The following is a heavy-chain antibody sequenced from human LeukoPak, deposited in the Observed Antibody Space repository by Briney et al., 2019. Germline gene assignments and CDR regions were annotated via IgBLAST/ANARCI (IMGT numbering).Heavy chain of an antibody. V-gene: IGHV4-38-2*01. D-gene: IGHD1-26*01. Sequence: PSETLSLTCAVSGYSISSGYYWGWIRQPPGKGLEWIGRIYHSGSTYYNPSLKSRVTISVDTSKNQFSLKLSSVTAADTAVYYCARHGLVETTYYYYYMDVWGKGTTVTVSS. CDR2: IYHSGST. J-gene: IGHJ6*03. CDR1: GYSISSGYY. CDR3: ARHGLVETTYYYYYMDV.